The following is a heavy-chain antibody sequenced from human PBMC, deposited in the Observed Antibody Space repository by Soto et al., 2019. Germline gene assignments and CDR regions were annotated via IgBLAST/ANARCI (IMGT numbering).Heavy chain of an antibody. CDR2: ISYDGSNK. D-gene: IGHD3-3*01. V-gene: IGHV3-30*18. CDR1: GFTFSSYG. CDR3: AKDLNYDFWSGYYEAYGMDV. J-gene: IGHJ6*02. Sequence: GGSLRLSCAASGFTFSSYGMHWVRQAPGKGLEWVAVISYDGSNKYYADSVKGRFTISRDNSKNTLYLQMNSLRAEDTAVYYCAKDLNYDFWSGYYEAYGMDVWGQGTTVTVSS.